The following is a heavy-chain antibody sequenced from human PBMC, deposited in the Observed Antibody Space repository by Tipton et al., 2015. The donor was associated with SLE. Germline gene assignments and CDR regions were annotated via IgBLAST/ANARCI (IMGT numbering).Heavy chain of an antibody. V-gene: IGHV4-31*01. Sequence: TLSLTCTVSGGSISSNGYYWGWIRQHPGKGLEWIGYIYHSGTTYYKPSLKSQITISVDTSKNQFSLKLSSVTAADTAVYYCAGVSRDAFEFLGQGTMFTVSS. CDR2: IYHSGTT. CDR3: AGVSRDAFEF. D-gene: IGHD5/OR15-5a*01. CDR1: GGSISSNGYY. J-gene: IGHJ3*01.